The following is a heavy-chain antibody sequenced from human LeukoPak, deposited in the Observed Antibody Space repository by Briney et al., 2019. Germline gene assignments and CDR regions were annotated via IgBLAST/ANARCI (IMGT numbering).Heavy chain of an antibody. CDR2: ISAYNGNT. Sequence: ASVKVSCKASGYTFTSYGISWVRQAPGQGLAWMGRISAYNGNTNYAQKLQGRVTITTDTSTSTAYMELRSLRSDDTAVYYCARARVVVVAATDFDYWGQGTLVTVSS. CDR1: GYTFTSYG. D-gene: IGHD2-15*01. J-gene: IGHJ4*02. V-gene: IGHV1-18*01. CDR3: ARARVVVVAATDFDY.